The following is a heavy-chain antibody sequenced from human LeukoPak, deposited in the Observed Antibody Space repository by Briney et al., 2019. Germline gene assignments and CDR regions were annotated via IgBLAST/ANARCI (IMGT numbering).Heavy chain of an antibody. V-gene: IGHV4-31*03. CDR3: AVVHNWNYEVGY. D-gene: IGHD1-7*01. CDR1: GGSISSGGYY. CDR2: IYYSGST. Sequence: NPSETLSLTCTVSGGSISSGGYYWSWIRQHPGKGLEWIGYIYYSGSTYYNPSLKSRVTISVDTSKNQFSLKLSSVTAADTAVYYCAVVHNWNYEVGYWGQGTLVTVSS. J-gene: IGHJ4*02.